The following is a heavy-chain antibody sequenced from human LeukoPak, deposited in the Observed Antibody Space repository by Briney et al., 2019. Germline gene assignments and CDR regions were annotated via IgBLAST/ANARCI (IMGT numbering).Heavy chain of an antibody. CDR1: GGSFSGYY. Sequence: SETLSLTCAVYGGSFSGYYWSWIRQPPGKGLGWIGEINHTVGANYNPSLKSRVTISGDRSKSQFSLKLSSMAAADTAVYYCARANYDTNGNRRYYNYYGLDVWGQGTTVTVST. CDR3: ARANYDTNGNRRYYNYYGLDV. J-gene: IGHJ6*01. D-gene: IGHD2-8*01. CDR2: INHTVGA. V-gene: IGHV4-34*01.